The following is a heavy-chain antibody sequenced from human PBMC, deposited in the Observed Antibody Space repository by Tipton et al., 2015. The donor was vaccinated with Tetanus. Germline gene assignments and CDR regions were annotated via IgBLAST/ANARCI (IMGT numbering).Heavy chain of an antibody. D-gene: IGHD2-8*02. J-gene: IGHJ1*01. V-gene: IGHV4-39*02. CDR1: GGSISDKKYY. Sequence: TLSLTCTVSGGSISDKKYYWGWIRQPPGRGLEWIASIYFEGSTYYSPSLKSRVTIAVDRSQNVFSLRLTSVTAADTAVYYCAGVTAQRTELYFEHWGQGTQVTVSS. CDR2: IYFEGST. CDR3: AGVTAQRTELYFEH.